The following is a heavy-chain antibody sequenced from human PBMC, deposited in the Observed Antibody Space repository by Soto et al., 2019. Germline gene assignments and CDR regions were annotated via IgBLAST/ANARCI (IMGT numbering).Heavy chain of an antibody. CDR1: GFTFSSYG. CDR2: IWYDGSNK. J-gene: IGHJ5*02. V-gene: IGHV3-33*01. Sequence: GGSLRLSCAASGFTFSSYGMHWVRQAPGKGLEWVAVIWYDGSNKYYADSVKGRFTISRDNSKNTLYLQMNSLRVEDTAVYYCARDRTEGWFDPWGQGTLVTVSS. CDR3: ARDRTEGWFDP.